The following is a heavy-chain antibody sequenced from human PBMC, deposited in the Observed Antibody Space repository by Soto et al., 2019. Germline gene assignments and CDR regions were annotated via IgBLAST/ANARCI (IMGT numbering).Heavy chain of an antibody. D-gene: IGHD6-13*01. CDR2: ISWDGGST. Sequence: GGSLRLSCAASGFTFDDYTMHWVRQAPGKGLEWVSLISWDGGSTYYADSVKGRFTISRDNSKNSLYLQMNSLRTEDTALYYCAKDTGSAAAGIRIDYWGQGTLVTVSS. CDR3: AKDTGSAAAGIRIDY. CDR1: GFTFDDYT. V-gene: IGHV3-43*01. J-gene: IGHJ4*02.